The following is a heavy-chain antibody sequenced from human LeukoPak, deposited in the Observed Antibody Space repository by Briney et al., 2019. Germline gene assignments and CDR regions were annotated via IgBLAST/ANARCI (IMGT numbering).Heavy chain of an antibody. V-gene: IGHV5-51*01. CDR2: IYPGDSDT. CDR3: ARGGHYYGMDV. Sequence: GESLKISCKGSGYSFNSYLIGWVRQMPVKGLEWRGIIYPGDSDTRYSPSFQGQVTISADKSISTAYLQWSSLKASDTAMYYCARGGHYYGMDVWGQGTTVTVSS. J-gene: IGHJ6*02. CDR1: GYSFNSYL. D-gene: IGHD3-16*01.